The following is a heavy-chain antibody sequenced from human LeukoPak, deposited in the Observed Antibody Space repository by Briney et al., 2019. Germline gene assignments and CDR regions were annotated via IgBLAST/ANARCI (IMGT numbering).Heavy chain of an antibody. J-gene: IGHJ6*02. CDR2: IYYSGST. CDR3: AREETTVTTGGYYYGMDV. CDR1: GGSFSGYY. V-gene: IGHV4-31*11. Sequence: SETLSLTCAVYGGSFSGYYWSWIRQHPGKGLEWIGYIYYSGSTYYNPSLKSRVTISVDTSKNQFSLKLSSVTAADTAVYYCAREETTVTTGGYYYGMDVWGQGTTVTVS. D-gene: IGHD4-17*01.